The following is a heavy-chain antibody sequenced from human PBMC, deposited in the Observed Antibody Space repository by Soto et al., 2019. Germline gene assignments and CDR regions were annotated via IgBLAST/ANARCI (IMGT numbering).Heavy chain of an antibody. D-gene: IGHD2-2*01. CDR2: IYYSGST. CDR1: GGSISSGDYY. J-gene: IGHJ5*02. Sequence: SETLSLTCTVSGGSISSGDYYWSWIRQPPGKGLEWIGYIYYSGSTYYNPSLKSRVTISVDTSKNQFSLKLSSVTAADTAVYYCARGRFMCSSTSCYSWFDPWGQGTLVTVSS. CDR3: ARGRFMCSSTSCYSWFDP. V-gene: IGHV4-30-4*01.